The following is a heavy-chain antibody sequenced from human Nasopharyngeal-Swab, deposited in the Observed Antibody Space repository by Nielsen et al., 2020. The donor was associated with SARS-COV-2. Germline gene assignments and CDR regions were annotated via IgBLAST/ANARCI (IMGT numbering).Heavy chain of an antibody. CDR2: IYPGDSYT. V-gene: IGHV5-51*01. Sequence: GESLKISCKASGSSFATYWIGWVRQMPGKGLEWMGIIYPGDSYTRYSPPFQGQVTMSADKSLTTAYLQWSSLKASDSAMYYCARGGLYGGNSVGNWFDSWGQGTLVTVSS. CDR3: ARGGLYGGNSVGNWFDS. D-gene: IGHD4-23*01. J-gene: IGHJ5*01. CDR1: GSSFATYW.